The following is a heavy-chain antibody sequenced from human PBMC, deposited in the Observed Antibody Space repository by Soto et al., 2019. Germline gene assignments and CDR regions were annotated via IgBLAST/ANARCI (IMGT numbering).Heavy chain of an antibody. V-gene: IGHV3-23*01. CDR3: AKGGCSGGSCHRPYGMDV. CDR1: GFTFSSYA. CDR2: ISGSGGST. D-gene: IGHD2-15*01. J-gene: IGHJ6*02. Sequence: PGGSLRLSCAASGFTFSSYAMSWVRQAPGKGLEWVSAISGSGGSTYYADSVKGRSTISRDNSKNTLYLQMNSLRAEDTAVYYCAKGGCSGGSCHRPYGMDVWGQGTTVTVSS.